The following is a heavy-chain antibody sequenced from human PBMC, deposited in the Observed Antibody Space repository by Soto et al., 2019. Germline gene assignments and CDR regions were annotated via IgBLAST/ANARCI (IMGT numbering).Heavy chain of an antibody. J-gene: IGHJ6*02. V-gene: IGHV1-3*01. Sequence: GASVKVSCKASGYTFTNYAMHWVRQAPGQRLEWMGWINAGNGNTKYSQKFQGRVTITRDTSTSTVYMELSSLRSEDTAVYYCARQPRDLRYSSSWYDSYYYGMDVWGQGTKVTVS. CDR2: INAGNGNT. CDR1: GYTFTNYA. D-gene: IGHD6-13*01. CDR3: ARQPRDLRYSSSWYDSYYYGMDV.